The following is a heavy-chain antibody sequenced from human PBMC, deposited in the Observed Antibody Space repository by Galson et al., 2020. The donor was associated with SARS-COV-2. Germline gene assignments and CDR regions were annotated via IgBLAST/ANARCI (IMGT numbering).Heavy chain of an antibody. CDR1: GFTFSSYG. Sequence: GGSLRLSCAASGFTFSSYGMHWVRQAPGKGLEWVAVIWHDGSNKYYADSVKGRFTISRDNSKNTLYLQMNSLRAEDTAVYYCARDRIAARPGYFDYWGQGTRVTVTS. CDR2: IWHDGSNK. J-gene: IGHJ4*02. CDR3: ARDRIAARPGYFDY. D-gene: IGHD6-6*01. V-gene: IGHV3-33*01.